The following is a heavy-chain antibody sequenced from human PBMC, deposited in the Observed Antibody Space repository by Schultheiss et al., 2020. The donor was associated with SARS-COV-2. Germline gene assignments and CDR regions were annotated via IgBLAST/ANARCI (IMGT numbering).Heavy chain of an antibody. CDR1: GFTFSSYD. D-gene: IGHD4-23*01. Sequence: GGSLRLSCAVSGFTFSSYDMHWVRQAPGKGLEWVAVISYDGTNKYYADSLKGRFTISRDNSKNTLYLQMNSLRPEDTAVYYCANPGNVDYWGQGTLVTVSS. J-gene: IGHJ4*02. CDR3: ANPGNVDY. V-gene: IGHV3-30*18. CDR2: ISYDGTNK.